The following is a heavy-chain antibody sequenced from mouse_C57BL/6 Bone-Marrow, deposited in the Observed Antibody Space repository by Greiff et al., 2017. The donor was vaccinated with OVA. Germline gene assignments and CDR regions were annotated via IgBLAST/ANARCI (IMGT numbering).Heavy chain of an antibody. J-gene: IGHJ3*01. CDR3: ARLSYDYGGAWFAY. D-gene: IGHD2-4*01. Sequence: QVQLKQPGAELVKPGASVKLSCKASGYTFTSYWMHWVKQRPGRGLEWIGRIDPNSGGTKYNEKFKSKATLTVDKPSSTAYMQLSSLTSADSAVYYCARLSYDYGGAWFAYWGQGTTVTVSA. V-gene: IGHV1-72*01. CDR2: IDPNSGGT. CDR1: GYTFTSYW.